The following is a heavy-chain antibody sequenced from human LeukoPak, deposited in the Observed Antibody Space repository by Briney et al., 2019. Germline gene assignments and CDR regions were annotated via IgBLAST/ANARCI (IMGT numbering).Heavy chain of an antibody. CDR2: ISSSSSYI. CDR3: AKNSDGYNPETFDI. CDR1: GFTFSSYS. Sequence: GGSLRLSCAASGFTFSSYSMNWVRQAPGKGLEWVSSISSSSSYIYYADSVKGRFTISRDNAKNTLYLQMNSLRAEDTAVYYCAKNSDGYNPETFDIWGQGTMVTVSS. D-gene: IGHD5-24*01. J-gene: IGHJ3*02. V-gene: IGHV3-21*04.